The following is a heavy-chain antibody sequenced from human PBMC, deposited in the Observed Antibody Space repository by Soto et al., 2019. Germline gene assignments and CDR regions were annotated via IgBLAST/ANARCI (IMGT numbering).Heavy chain of an antibody. CDR2: ISSSSSYI. D-gene: IGHD3-22*01. CDR1: GFTFSSYS. J-gene: IGHJ4*02. V-gene: IGHV3-21*01. CDR3: PREAVKAAADSSGYYGACGFDY. Sequence: WGSLRLSCAASGFTFSSYSMNWVRQAPGKGLEWVSSISSSSSYIYYADSVKGRFTISRDNATNSLYLQLNSLGAEDTAVQYCPREAVKAAADSSGYYGACGFDYWGQGAGVNVAT.